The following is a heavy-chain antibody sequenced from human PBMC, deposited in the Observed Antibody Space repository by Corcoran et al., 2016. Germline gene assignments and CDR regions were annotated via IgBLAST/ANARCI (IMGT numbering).Heavy chain of an antibody. CDR1: GGSIRSYY. V-gene: IGHV4-59*01. J-gene: IGHJ6*02. CDR2: IYYSGST. D-gene: IGHD6-6*01. Sequence: QVQLRESGPGLVKPSETLSLTCTVSGGSIRSYYWSWIRQPPGKGLEWIGYIYYSGSTNYDPSFKSRVTISVDTSKNQFSLKLSSATAADTAVYDCARGGGNPKADRIYYYGMDVWGQGTTVTVSS. CDR3: ARGGGNPKADRIYYYGMDV.